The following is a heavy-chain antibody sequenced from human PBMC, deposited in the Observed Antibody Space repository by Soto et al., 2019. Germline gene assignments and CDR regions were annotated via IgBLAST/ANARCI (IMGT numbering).Heavy chain of an antibody. Sequence: ASDTLSLTCTVHSISISSTRCHWEWILQSPVKVLECIASIKYSGTTFYNPSLKSRVTLSVDTSKNQFALKLSSVTAAETAVYYCARHGITGSYYDAFDIWGQGTMVT. CDR2: IKYSGTT. V-gene: IGHV4-39*01. J-gene: IGHJ3*02. CDR1: SISISSTRCH. D-gene: IGHD1-26*01. CDR3: ARHGITGSYYDAFDI.